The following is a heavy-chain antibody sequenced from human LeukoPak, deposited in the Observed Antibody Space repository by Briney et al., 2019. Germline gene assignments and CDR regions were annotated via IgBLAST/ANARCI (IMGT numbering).Heavy chain of an antibody. V-gene: IGHV3-33*06. Sequence: GRSLRLSCAASGLTFSSDGMHWVRQAPGKGLEWVAVIWYDGSNKYYADPSKGRLTISRDNSKNTLYLQMNSLGAEDTAVYSCAKGGSYDYWGQGTLVTVSS. CDR1: GLTFSSDG. CDR2: IWYDGSNK. D-gene: IGHD1-26*01. CDR3: AKGGSYDY. J-gene: IGHJ4*02.